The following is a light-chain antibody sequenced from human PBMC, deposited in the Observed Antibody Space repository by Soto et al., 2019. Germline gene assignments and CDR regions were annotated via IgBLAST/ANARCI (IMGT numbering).Light chain of an antibody. J-gene: IGLJ2*01. V-gene: IGLV2-14*03. CDR2: DVS. Sequence: QSALTQPASVSGSPGQSITISCTGTSSDVGGYNYVSWCQHHPGRAPKLMIYDVSDRPSGVSNRFSGSKSDNTASLTISGLQAEDEADYYCSSYTSSDTLVVFGGGTQLTVL. CDR3: SSYTSSDTLVV. CDR1: SSDVGGYNY.